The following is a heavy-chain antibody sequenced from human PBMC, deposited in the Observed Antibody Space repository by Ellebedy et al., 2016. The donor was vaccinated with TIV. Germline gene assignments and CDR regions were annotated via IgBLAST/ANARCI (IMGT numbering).Heavy chain of an antibody. V-gene: IGHV4-61*08. CDR1: GGSISSSGYY. D-gene: IGHD3-16*01. Sequence: SETLSLTXTVSGGSISSSGYYWGWIRQPPGKGLEWIGYVHYSGSTNYCPALRSRVTISVDTSKNQFSLRLSAVTAADTAVYYCAREGYGLGSYDYWGQGILVTVSS. CDR3: AREGYGLGSYDY. CDR2: VHYSGST. J-gene: IGHJ4*02.